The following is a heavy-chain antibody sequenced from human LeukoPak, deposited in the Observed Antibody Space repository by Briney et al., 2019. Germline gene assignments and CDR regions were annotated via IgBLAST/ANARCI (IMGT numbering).Heavy chain of an antibody. V-gene: IGHV3-23*01. CDR3: ARVRFSSVGSRGLDY. J-gene: IGHJ4*02. D-gene: IGHD3-10*01. CDR1: GFTFGSYG. CDR2: ISDSGGNT. Sequence: PGVSLRLSCAASGFTFGSYGMSWVRQAPGKGLKWVSGISDSGGNTYYTDSVKGRFTISRDNSENTLNLQMNSMRAEDTAVYYCARVRFSSVGSRGLDYWGQGTLVTVSS.